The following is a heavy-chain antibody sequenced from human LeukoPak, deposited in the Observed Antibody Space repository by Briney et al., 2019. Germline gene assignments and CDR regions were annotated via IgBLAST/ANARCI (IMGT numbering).Heavy chain of an antibody. Sequence: ASVKVSCKASGYTFTIYGICWVRQAPGQGLEWMGWISAYNGNTNYAQKLQGRVTMTTDTSTSTAYMELRSLRSDDTAVYYCARDTIFGVVKYFDYWGHETLVTASS. CDR2: ISAYNGNT. V-gene: IGHV1-18*01. J-gene: IGHJ4*01. CDR3: ARDTIFGVVKYFDY. CDR1: GYTFTIYG. D-gene: IGHD3-3*01.